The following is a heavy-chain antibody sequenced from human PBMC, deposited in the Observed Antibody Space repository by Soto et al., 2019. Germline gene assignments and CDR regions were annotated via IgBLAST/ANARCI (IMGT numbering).Heavy chain of an antibody. Sequence: QVQLQQWGAGLLKPSETLSLTCVVYGGSFSGYYWSWIRQPPGKGLEWIGEINHSGSTNYNPSLKSRVTISVDTSKNQFSLMLSSVTAADTAVYYCARGPPYYDILTGYYLNDLKYYFDYWGQGTLVTVSS. J-gene: IGHJ4*02. V-gene: IGHV4-34*01. CDR1: GGSFSGYY. CDR2: INHSGST. D-gene: IGHD3-9*01. CDR3: ARGPPYYDILTGYYLNDLKYYFDY.